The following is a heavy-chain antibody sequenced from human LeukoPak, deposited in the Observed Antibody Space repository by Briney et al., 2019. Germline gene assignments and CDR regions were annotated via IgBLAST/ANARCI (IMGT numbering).Heavy chain of an antibody. J-gene: IGHJ3*02. CDR1: GYTFTSYG. CDR2: ISAYNGNT. D-gene: IGHD3-22*01. V-gene: IGHV1-18*01. CDR3: AIGSSGISHAFDI. Sequence: GASVKVSCKASGYTFTSYGISWVRQAPGQGLEWIGWISAYNGNTNYAQKPQGRVTMTTDTSTSTAYMELRSLRSDDTAVYYCAIGSSGISHAFDIWGQGTMVTVSS.